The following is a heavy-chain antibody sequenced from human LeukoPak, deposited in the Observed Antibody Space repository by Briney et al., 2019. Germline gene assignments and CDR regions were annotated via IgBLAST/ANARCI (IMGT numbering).Heavy chain of an antibody. D-gene: IGHD5-12*01. J-gene: IGHJ4*02. Sequence: GGSLRLSCAASGFTFSSYAMSWVRQAPGKGLEWVSGISWNSGSIGYADSVKGRFTISRDNTKNSLYLQMNSLRPEDTALYYCAKDQGYSGYDHGLFDYWGQGTLVTVSS. CDR3: AKDQGYSGYDHGLFDY. CDR1: GFTFSSYA. V-gene: IGHV3-9*01. CDR2: ISWNSGSI.